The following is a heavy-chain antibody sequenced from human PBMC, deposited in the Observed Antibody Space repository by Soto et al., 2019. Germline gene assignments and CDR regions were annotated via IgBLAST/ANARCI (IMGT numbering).Heavy chain of an antibody. CDR1: GFTFTTYT. CDR2: INGGQGRT. D-gene: IGHD3-9*01. CDR3: AKDRHPDGIWTFEH. Sequence: EVQMLESGGHLVQPGGSLRLSCAASGFTFTTYTMNWVRQAPGKGLEWVSAINGGQGRTYYADSVKGRFTISRDNSKNMLFLQMNSLRGEDTAVYYCAKDRHPDGIWTFEHWGQGTPVTVSS. V-gene: IGHV3-23*01. J-gene: IGHJ4*02.